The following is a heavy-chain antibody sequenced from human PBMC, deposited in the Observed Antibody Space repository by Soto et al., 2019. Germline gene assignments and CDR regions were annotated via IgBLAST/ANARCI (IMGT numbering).Heavy chain of an antibody. D-gene: IGHD3-10*01. Sequence: GGSLRLSCAASGFTFSNAWMSWVRQAPGKGLEWVGRIKSKTDGGTTDYAAPVKGRFTISRDDSKNTLYLQMNSLKTEDTAVYYCTTVISMVRGVIITYLDYWGQGTLVTVSS. CDR2: IKSKTDGGTT. V-gene: IGHV3-15*01. CDR3: TTVISMVRGVIITYLDY. J-gene: IGHJ4*02. CDR1: GFTFSNAW.